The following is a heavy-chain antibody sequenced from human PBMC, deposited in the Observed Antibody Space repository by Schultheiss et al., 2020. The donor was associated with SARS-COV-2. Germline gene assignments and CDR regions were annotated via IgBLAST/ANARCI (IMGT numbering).Heavy chain of an antibody. J-gene: IGHJ4*02. V-gene: IGHV3-21*04. Sequence: GGSLRLSCAASGFTFNAYDMNWVRQAPGKGLEWVSSIGHSSTYIYYADSVRGRFTISRDNAKNSLFLQMNSLRTEDTAVYYCARTAYGTAYFDYWGQGALVTVSS. CDR2: IGHSSTYI. CDR3: ARTAYGTAYFDY. CDR1: GFTFNAYD. D-gene: IGHD1-1*01.